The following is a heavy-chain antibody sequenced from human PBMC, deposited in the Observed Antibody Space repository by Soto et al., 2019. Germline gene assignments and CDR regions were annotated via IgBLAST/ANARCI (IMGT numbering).Heavy chain of an antibody. D-gene: IGHD3-10*01. V-gene: IGHV3-74*01. J-gene: IGHJ4*02. CDR3: ARGGFSGSGTYIQGDY. CDR1: GFTFSNYW. CDR2: IKSDGSSI. Sequence: EVQLVESGGGLVQPGGSLRLSCAASGFTFSNYWMHCVRQAPGKGLVWVSRIKSDGSSISYAEPVKGRLTISRDNARNTLYLQMNSLRDEDTAVYYCARGGFSGSGTYIQGDYWGQGTLVTVSS.